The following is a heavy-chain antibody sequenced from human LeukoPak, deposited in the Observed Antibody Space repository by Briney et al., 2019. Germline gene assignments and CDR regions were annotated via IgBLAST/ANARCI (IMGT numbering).Heavy chain of an antibody. CDR3: ATTYCGGDCYFAEYFQH. CDR2: FDPEDGET. J-gene: IGHJ1*01. D-gene: IGHD2-21*02. CDR1: GYTLTELS. V-gene: IGHV1-24*01. Sequence: GASVKVSCKVSGYTLTELSMHWVRQAPGKGLEWMSGFDPEDGETIYAQKFQGRVTMTEDTSTDTAYMELSSLRSEDTAVYYCATTYCGGDCYFAEYFQHWGQGTLVTVSS.